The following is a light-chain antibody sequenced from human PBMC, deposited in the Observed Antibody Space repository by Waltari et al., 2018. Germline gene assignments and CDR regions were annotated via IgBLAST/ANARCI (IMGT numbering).Light chain of an antibody. V-gene: IGLV3-19*01. CDR1: SLRSSY. CDR2: GKT. J-gene: IGLJ3*02. CDR3: LSRDSSGNLGV. Sequence: SSELTQYPAVSVALGQTVRITCQGASLRSSYASWYQQKPGPAPVLVFYGKTNRPSGIPDRFSGSTSLNTASLTLTEAQAEDESDYYCLSRDSSGNLGVFGGGTTLTVL.